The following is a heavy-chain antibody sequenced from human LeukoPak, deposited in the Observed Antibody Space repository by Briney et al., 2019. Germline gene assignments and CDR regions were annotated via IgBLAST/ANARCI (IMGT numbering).Heavy chain of an antibody. D-gene: IGHD3-10*01. J-gene: IGHJ5*02. Sequence: PSGTLSLTCAVSGGSISSSNWWSWIRQPPGKGLEWIGSIYYSGSTYYNPSLKSRVTISVDTSKNQFSLKLSSVTAADTAVYYCARNRYYYGSGSYGVPNWFDPWGQGTLVTVSS. V-gene: IGHV4-39*01. CDR3: ARNRYYYGSGSYGVPNWFDP. CDR2: IYYSGST. CDR1: GGSISSSNW.